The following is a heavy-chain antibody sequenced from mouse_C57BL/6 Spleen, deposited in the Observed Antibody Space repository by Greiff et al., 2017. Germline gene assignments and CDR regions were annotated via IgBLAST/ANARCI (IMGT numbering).Heavy chain of an antibody. V-gene: IGHV2-5*01. J-gene: IGHJ4*01. D-gene: IGHD2-3*01. Sequence: VQLQESGPGLVQPSQSLSITCTVSGFSLTSYGVHWVRQSPGKGLEWLGVIWRGGSTDYNAAFMSRLSITKDNSKSQVFFKMNSLQADDTAIYYCAKSLYDGYPYAMDYWGQGTSVTVSS. CDR3: AKSLYDGYPYAMDY. CDR2: IWRGGST. CDR1: GFSLTSYG.